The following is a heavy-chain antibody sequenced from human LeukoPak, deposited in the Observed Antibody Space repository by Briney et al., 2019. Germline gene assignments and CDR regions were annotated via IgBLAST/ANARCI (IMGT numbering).Heavy chain of an antibody. J-gene: IGHJ4*02. CDR1: EFTFSSYS. V-gene: IGHV3-21*01. Sequence: GGSLRLSCEASEFTFSSYSMNWVRQAPGKGLEWVSLIISSSTYIYYADSVKGRFTISRDNAENSLYLQMNSLRAEDTAVYYCAKAFSPPYYYDSAGYFYIDSWGQGTLVTVSS. CDR3: AKAFSPPYYYDSAGYFYIDS. CDR2: IISSSTYI. D-gene: IGHD3-22*01.